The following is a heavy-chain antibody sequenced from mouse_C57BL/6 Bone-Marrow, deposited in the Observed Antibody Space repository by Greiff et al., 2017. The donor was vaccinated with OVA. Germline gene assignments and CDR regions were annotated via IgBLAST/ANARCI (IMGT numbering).Heavy chain of an antibody. V-gene: IGHV1-7*01. CDR2: INPSSGYT. CDR3: ARSHDGYDAMDY. Sequence: QVHVKQSGAELAKPGASVKLSCKASGYTFTSYWMHWVKQRPGQGLEWIGYINPSSGYTKYNQKFKDKATLTADKSSSTAYMQLSSLTYEDSAVYYCARSHDGYDAMDYWGQGTSVTVSS. J-gene: IGHJ4*01. D-gene: IGHD2-3*01. CDR1: GYTFTSYW.